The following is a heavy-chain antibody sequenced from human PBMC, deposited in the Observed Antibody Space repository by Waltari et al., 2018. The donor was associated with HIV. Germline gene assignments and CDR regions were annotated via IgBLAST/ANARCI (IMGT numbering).Heavy chain of an antibody. D-gene: IGHD1-26*01. CDR1: GGTFSSYA. Sequence: QVQLVQSGAEVKKPGSSVKVSCKASGGTFSSYAISWVRQAPGQGLEWMGGIIPIFGTASYARNFQGRVTITADESTSTAYMELSSLRSEDTAVYYCARGRTQGGATNYWGQGTLVTVSS. CDR2: IIPIFGTA. CDR3: ARGRTQGGATNY. V-gene: IGHV1-69*13. J-gene: IGHJ4*02.